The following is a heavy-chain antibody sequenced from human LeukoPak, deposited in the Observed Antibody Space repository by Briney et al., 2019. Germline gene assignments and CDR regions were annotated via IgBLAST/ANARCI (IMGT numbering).Heavy chain of an antibody. D-gene: IGHD3-22*01. J-gene: IGHJ5*02. Sequence: PGGSLRLSCAASGFTVSSNYMSWVRQAPGKGLEWVSVIYSGGSTYYADSVKGRFTISRDNAKNSLYLQMNSLRAEDTAVYYCARDLEYYYDSSGYYWSGGSNWFDPWGQGTLVTVSS. CDR3: ARDLEYYYDSSGYYWSGGSNWFDP. CDR2: IYSGGST. CDR1: GFTVSSNY. V-gene: IGHV3-53*01.